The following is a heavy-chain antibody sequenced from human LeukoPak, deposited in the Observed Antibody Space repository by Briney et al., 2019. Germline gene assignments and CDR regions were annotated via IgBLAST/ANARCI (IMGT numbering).Heavy chain of an antibody. V-gene: IGHV3-73*01. J-gene: IGHJ4*02. CDR3: TRPYYYDSSGSDY. CDR1: GFTFSGSA. CDR2: IRSKANSYAT. D-gene: IGHD3-22*01. Sequence: GRSLRLSCAASGFTFSGSAMHWVRQASGKGLEWVGRIRSKANSYATAYAASVKGRFTISRDDSKNTAYLQMNSLKTEDTAVYYCTRPYYYDSSGSDYWGQGTLVTVSS.